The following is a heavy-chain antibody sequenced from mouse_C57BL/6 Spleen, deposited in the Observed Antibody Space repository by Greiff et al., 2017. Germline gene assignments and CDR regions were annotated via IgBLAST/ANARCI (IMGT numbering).Heavy chain of an antibody. CDR2: IYPGDGDT. J-gene: IGHJ4*01. CDR1: GYAFSSYW. Sequence: QVQLQQSGAELVKPGASVKISCKASGYAFSSYWMNWVKQRPGKGLEWIGQIYPGDGDTNYNGKFKGKATLTADKSSSTAYMQRSSLTSEDSAVYLCARSFTRDYAMDYWGQGTSVTVSS. D-gene: IGHD1-1*01. V-gene: IGHV1-80*01. CDR3: ARSFTRDYAMDY.